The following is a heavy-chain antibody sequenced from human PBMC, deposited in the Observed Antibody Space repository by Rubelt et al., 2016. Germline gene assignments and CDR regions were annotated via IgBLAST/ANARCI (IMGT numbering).Heavy chain of an antibody. CDR1: GGSISTFY. V-gene: IGHV4-59*01. CDR2: LSNGGST. CDR3: ARRPLLYYFDY. J-gene: IGHJ4*02. Sequence: VSGGSISTFYWTWIRQPPGRGLEWIGNLSNGGSTNYSPSLKSRVTMSVDTSKNQFSLTLTSVTAADTAVYYCARRPLLYYFDYWGQGSLVIVSS. D-gene: IGHD2-8*02.